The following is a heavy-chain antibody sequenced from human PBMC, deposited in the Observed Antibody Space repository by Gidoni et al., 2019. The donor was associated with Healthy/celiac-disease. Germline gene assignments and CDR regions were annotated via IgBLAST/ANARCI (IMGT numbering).Heavy chain of an antibody. D-gene: IGHD6-13*01. CDR1: GFTFGSYG. Sequence: QVQLVESGGGVVQPGRSLRLSCAASGFTFGSYGMHWVRQAPGKGLEWVAVISYDGSNKYYADSVKGRFTISRDNSKNTLYLQMNSLRAEDTAVYYCAKDKGIAAAGTLFDYWGQGTLVTVSS. J-gene: IGHJ4*02. CDR2: ISYDGSNK. V-gene: IGHV3-30*18. CDR3: AKDKGIAAAGTLFDY.